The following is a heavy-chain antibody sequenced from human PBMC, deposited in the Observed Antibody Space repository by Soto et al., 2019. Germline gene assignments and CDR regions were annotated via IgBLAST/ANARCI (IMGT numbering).Heavy chain of an antibody. CDR1: GGSFSGYY. CDR3: ARAFYSGRAVLNWFDP. V-gene: IGHV4-34*01. J-gene: IGHJ5*02. Sequence: PSETLSLTCAVYGGSFSGYYWSWIRQPPGKGLEWIGEINHSGSTNYNPSLKSRVTISVDTSKNQFSLKLSSVTAADTAVYYCARAFYSGRAVLNWFDPWGQGTLVTVSS. D-gene: IGHD2-15*01. CDR2: INHSGST.